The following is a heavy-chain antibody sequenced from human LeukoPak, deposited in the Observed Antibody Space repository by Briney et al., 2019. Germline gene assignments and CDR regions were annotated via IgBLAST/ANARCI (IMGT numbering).Heavy chain of an antibody. J-gene: IGHJ4*02. CDR1: GFTFSSYS. CDR3: ASAQGGGYCSGGSCHH. Sequence: PGGSLSLSCAASGFTFSSYSMNWVRKAPGKGLEWVSSISSSSSYIYYAESMKGRFTISRDNTKNSLYLQMNSLIAEDTAVYYCASAQGGGYCSGGSCHHWGQGTLVTVSS. D-gene: IGHD2-15*01. V-gene: IGHV3-21*01. CDR2: ISSSSSYI.